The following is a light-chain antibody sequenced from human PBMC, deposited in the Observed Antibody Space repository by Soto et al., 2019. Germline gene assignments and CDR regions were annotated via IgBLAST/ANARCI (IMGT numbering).Light chain of an antibody. CDR1: PSVSGSN. Sequence: EIVLTQSPATLSLSPGERATLSCRASPSVSGSNLAWYQQKPGQAPRLLIYGASTRATGIPARFSGSGSGTEFTLTISSLQPDDFATYYCQHYNSYSEAFGQGTKVDIK. CDR3: QHYNSYSEA. J-gene: IGKJ1*01. V-gene: IGKV3-15*01. CDR2: GAS.